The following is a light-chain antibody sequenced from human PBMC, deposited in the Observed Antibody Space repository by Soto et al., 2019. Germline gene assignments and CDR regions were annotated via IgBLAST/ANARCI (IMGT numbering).Light chain of an antibody. CDR1: SSDVGGYNY. CDR3: SSYTSSSTRV. J-gene: IGLJ1*01. Sequence: QSALTQPASVSGSPGQSITISCTGTSSDVGGYNYVSWYQQHPGKAPKLMIYDVSNRPXGVSNRFSVSKSGNTASLTISGXXXXXXXDYYCSSYTSSSTRVFGTGTKVTVL. V-gene: IGLV2-14*01. CDR2: DVS.